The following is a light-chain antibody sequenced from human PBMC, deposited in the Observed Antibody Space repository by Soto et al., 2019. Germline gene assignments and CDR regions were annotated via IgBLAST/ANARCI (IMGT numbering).Light chain of an antibody. CDR2: KAS. CDR3: QQYYDLPIT. Sequence: DIQMTQSPSTLSASVGDRVTITCRASQSISSWLAWYQQKPGKAPKLLIYKASSLESGVPSRFSGSGSGTEFTLTISSLQPDDFATYYCQQYYDLPITFGQGTRLEIK. CDR1: QSISSW. J-gene: IGKJ5*01. V-gene: IGKV1-5*03.